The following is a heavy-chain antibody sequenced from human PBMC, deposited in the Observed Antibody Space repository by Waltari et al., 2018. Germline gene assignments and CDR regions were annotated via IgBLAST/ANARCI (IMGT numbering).Heavy chain of an antibody. CDR3: ARRSAAGIFFDY. Sequence: QVQLQESGPGLVKPSETLSLTCAVSGYSLRSGYYWRWVRLPPGKGLDYIGYISGTSGSTFYNPSLKSRVTISKDTSKNQFSLKLSSVTAADTAVYYCARRSAAGIFFDYWGQGVLVTVSS. V-gene: IGHV4-38-2*01. D-gene: IGHD6-13*01. CDR2: ISGTSGST. J-gene: IGHJ4*02. CDR1: GYSLRSGYY.